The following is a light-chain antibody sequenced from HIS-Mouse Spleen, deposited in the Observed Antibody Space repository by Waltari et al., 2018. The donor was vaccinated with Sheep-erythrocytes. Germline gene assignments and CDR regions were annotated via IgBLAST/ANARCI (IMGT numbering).Light chain of an antibody. V-gene: IGLV2-11*01. CDR1: SSDVGGYNY. CDR3: CSYAGSYTFWV. Sequence: SAPPQPRSVSGSPGQSVTISCTGTSSDVGGYNYFSWYQQHPGKAPKLMIYDVSKRPSGVPDRFSGSKSGNTASLTISGLQAEDEADYYCCSYAGSYTFWVFGGGTKLTVL. CDR2: DVS. J-gene: IGLJ3*02.